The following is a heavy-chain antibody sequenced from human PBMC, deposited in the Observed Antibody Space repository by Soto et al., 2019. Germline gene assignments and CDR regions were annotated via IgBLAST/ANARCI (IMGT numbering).Heavy chain of an antibody. J-gene: IGHJ4*02. CDR1: GFTFSTYA. CDR2: ISNSGGST. D-gene: IGHD1-26*01. V-gene: IGHV3-23*01. Sequence: GGSLRLSCAASGFTFSTYAMSWVRQAPGKGLEWVSIISNSGGSTYYPDSVKGRFSISRDNSKNTLYLQMNSLRAEDTSLYYCAKFARGSYSTFDSWGQGTLVTVSS. CDR3: AKFARGSYSTFDS.